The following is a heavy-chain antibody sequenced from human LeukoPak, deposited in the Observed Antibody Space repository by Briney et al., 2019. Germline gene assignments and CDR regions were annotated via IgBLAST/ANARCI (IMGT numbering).Heavy chain of an antibody. V-gene: IGHV4-59*01. J-gene: IGHJ3*01. Sequence: SETLSLTCTVSGGSLSTYYWSWIRQPPGQGLEGMGGIYYSGSTNYNPSLNSRVTISVDTSKNQFSLKLRSVPAADTAVYYCARDYWGEGPLYAFDFWGQGTMVTVSS. CDR1: GGSLSTYY. CDR3: ARDYWGEGPLYAFDF. D-gene: IGHD3-16*01. CDR2: IYYSGST.